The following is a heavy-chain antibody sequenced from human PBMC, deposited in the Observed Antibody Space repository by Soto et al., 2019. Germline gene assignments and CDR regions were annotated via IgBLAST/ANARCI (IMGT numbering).Heavy chain of an antibody. Sequence: GGSLRLSCAASGFNFSSYAMHWVRQAPGKGLEWVAVISYDGSNKYYADSVKGRFTISRDNSKNTLYLQMNSLRAEDTAVYYCARALCFGEGAFYYYGMDVWGQGTTVTVS. V-gene: IGHV3-30-3*01. D-gene: IGHD3-10*01. J-gene: IGHJ6*02. CDR2: ISYDGSNK. CDR3: ARALCFGEGAFYYYGMDV. CDR1: GFNFSSYA.